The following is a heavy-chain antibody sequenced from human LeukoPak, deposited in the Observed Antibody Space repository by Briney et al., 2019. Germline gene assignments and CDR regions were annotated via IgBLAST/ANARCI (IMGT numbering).Heavy chain of an antibody. CDR2: INHSGST. J-gene: IGHJ4*02. D-gene: IGHD3-10*01. V-gene: IGHV4-34*01. Sequence: NSSETLSLTCAVYGGSFSGYYWSWIRQPPGKGLEWIGEINHSGSTNYNPSLKSRVTISVDTSKNQFSLKLSSVTAADTAVYYCAFGDITGYGYWGQGTLVTVSS. CDR1: GGSFSGYY. CDR3: AFGDITGYGY.